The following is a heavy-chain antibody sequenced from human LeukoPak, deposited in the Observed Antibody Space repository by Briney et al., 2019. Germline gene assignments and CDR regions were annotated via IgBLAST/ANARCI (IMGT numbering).Heavy chain of an antibody. CDR2: ISSSSSYI. J-gene: IGHJ3*02. D-gene: IGHD3-22*01. CDR3: ARPYYYDSSGYYLLGAFDI. V-gene: IGHV3-21*01. Sequence: GGSLRLSCAASGFTFSSYNINWVRQAPGKGLEWVSSISSSSSYIYYADSVKGRFTISRDNAKNSLYLQMNSLRAEDTAVYYCARPYYYDSSGYYLLGAFDIWGQGTMVTVSS. CDR1: GFTFSSYN.